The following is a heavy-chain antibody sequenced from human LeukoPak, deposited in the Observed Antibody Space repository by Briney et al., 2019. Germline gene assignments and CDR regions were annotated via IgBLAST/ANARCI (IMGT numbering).Heavy chain of an antibody. J-gene: IGHJ4*02. CDR1: GFTFSSYW. D-gene: IGHD3-22*01. V-gene: IGHV3-74*01. CDR2: INSDGSST. CDR3: CSGYYYSLEDY. Sequence: PGGSLRLSCAASGFTFSSYWMHWIRQAPGKGLVWVSRINSDGSSTSYADSVKGRFTISRDNSKNTLYLQMNSLRAEDTAVYYCCSGYYYSLEDYWGQGTLVTVSS.